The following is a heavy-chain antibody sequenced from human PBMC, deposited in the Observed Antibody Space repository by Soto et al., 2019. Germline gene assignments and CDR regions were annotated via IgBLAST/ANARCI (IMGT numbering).Heavy chain of an antibody. D-gene: IGHD6-19*01. CDR2: IYYSGST. J-gene: IGHJ4*02. Sequence: SVTLSLTCTVGDGSVSRGTYYRSWIRQPPGKGLEWIGYIYYSGSTNYNPSLKSRVTISVDTSKNQFSLKLSSVTAADTAVYYCARGAAGRAYFDYWGQGTLVTVS. V-gene: IGHV4-61*01. CDR1: DGSVSRGTYY. CDR3: ARGAAGRAYFDY.